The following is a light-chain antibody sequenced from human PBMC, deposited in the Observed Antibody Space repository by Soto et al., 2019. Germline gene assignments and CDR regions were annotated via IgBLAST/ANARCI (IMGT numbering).Light chain of an antibody. Sequence: DIQMTQSPSTLSASVGDRVTITCRASQSISSWLAWYQQKPGKAPKLLICEASSLESGVPSRFSGSGSGTEFTLTISSLQPDDFGTYYCQQYNTYRSFGRGTKVEVK. CDR1: QSISSW. CDR3: QQYNTYRS. CDR2: EAS. V-gene: IGKV1-5*01. J-gene: IGKJ1*01.